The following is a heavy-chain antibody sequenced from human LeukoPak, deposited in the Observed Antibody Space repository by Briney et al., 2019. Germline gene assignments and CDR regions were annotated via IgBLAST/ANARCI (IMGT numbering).Heavy chain of an antibody. D-gene: IGHD5-18*01. Sequence: GSSVKVSCKAFGYTFNSYYMHWVRQAPGQGLDGMGIINPSGGSTSFAQKFQGRVTMTRDTSASTVYMELNSLTSEDTAVYYCAKGLDTATVILTGVDYWGQGTLVTVSS. J-gene: IGHJ4*02. CDR2: INPSGGST. CDR1: GYTFNSYY. V-gene: IGHV1-46*02. CDR3: AKGLDTATVILTGVDY.